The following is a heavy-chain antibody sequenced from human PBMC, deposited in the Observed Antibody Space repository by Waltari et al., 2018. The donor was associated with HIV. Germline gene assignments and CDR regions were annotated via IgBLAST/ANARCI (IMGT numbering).Heavy chain of an antibody. CDR1: GGSFNNYY. Sequence: QVQLQQWGAGLLKPSETLSLTCAVYGGSFNNYYWSWIRQPPGKELEWIGGINHRGNTDYNPSLRSRVTLSVDTSKNQFSLKLTSVTAADTAVFYCARADSSNWQYYFDSWGQGTQLIVSS. CDR2: INHRGNT. J-gene: IGHJ4*02. CDR3: ARADSSNWQYYFDS. D-gene: IGHD6-13*01. V-gene: IGHV4-34*02.